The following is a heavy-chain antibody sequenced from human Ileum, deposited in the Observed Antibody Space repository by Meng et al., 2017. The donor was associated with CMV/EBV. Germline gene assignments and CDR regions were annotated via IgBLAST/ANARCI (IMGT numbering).Heavy chain of an antibody. Sequence: SSSYDWGWIRQPPGKGLEWIGSIYYSGSTYYNPSLKSRVTISVDTSKNQFSLKLSSVTAADTAVYYCARQSDFYYYDSSGYYSPFDYWGQGTLVTVSS. CDR2: IYYSGST. CDR3: ARQSDFYYYDSSGYYSPFDY. J-gene: IGHJ4*02. V-gene: IGHV4-39*01. CDR1: SSSYD. D-gene: IGHD3-22*01.